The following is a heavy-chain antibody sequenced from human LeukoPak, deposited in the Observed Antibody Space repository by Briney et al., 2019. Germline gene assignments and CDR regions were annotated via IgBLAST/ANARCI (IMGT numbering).Heavy chain of an antibody. J-gene: IGHJ4*02. D-gene: IGHD3-22*01. V-gene: IGHV3-23*01. CDR1: GFTFSSDA. CDR2: ISGSGGGT. CDR3: AKASAMIVVVSKHFDY. Sequence: GGSLRLSCAASGFTFSSDAMSWVRQAPGKGLEWVSAISGSGGGTYYADSVEGRFTISRDNSKNTLYLQMNSLRAEDTAVYYCAKASAMIVVVSKHFDYWGQGTLVTVSS.